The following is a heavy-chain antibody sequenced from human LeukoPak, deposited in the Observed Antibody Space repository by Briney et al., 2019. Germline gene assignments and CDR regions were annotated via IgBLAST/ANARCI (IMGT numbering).Heavy chain of an antibody. J-gene: IGHJ4*02. V-gene: IGHV3-48*04. CDR1: GFTFSSYS. Sequence: GGSLRLSCAASGFTFSSYSMNWVRQAPGKGLEWVSYISSSSSTIYYADSVKGRFTISRDNAKNSLYLQMNSLRAEDTAVYYCARARVGATRYFDYWGQGTLVTVSS. CDR2: ISSSSSTI. D-gene: IGHD1-26*01. CDR3: ARARVGATRYFDY.